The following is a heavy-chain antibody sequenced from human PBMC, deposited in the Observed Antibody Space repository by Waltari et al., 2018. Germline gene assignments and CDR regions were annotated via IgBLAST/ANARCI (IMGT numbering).Heavy chain of an antibody. CDR1: GGSFSGYY. CDR2: INHSGST. V-gene: IGHV4-34*01. Sequence: QVQLPQWGAGLLKPSATLSLTCAVYGGSFSGYYWSWIRQPPGKGLEWIGEINHSGSTNYNPSLKSRVTISVDTSKNQFSLKLSSVTAADTAVYYCARGTHQIQLWWDYWGQGTLVTVSS. J-gene: IGHJ4*02. CDR3: ARGTHQIQLWWDY. D-gene: IGHD5-18*01.